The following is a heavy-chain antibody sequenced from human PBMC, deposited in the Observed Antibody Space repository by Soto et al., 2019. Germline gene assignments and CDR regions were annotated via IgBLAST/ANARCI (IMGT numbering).Heavy chain of an antibody. D-gene: IGHD6-13*01. CDR1: GGSFSGYY. CDR2: INHSGST. V-gene: IGHV4-34*01. CDR3: YATAAAHSYSCMDV. J-gene: IGHJ6*02. Sequence: QVQLQQWGPGLLKPSETLSLTCAVYGGSFSGYYWSWIRQPPGKGLEWIGEINHSGSTNYNPSLKRRVTISSDTSTNKLSLKRSSVPAADTAVYYCYATAAAHSYSCMDVWGQGTTVTVSS.